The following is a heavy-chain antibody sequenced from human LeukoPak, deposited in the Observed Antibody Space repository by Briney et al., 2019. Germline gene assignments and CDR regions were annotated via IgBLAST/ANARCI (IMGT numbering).Heavy chain of an antibody. CDR3: VKDKGYCSGGSCFPALFDY. D-gene: IGHD2-15*01. Sequence: PGGSLRLSCSASGFTFTGYAMHWVRQAPGKGLEYVSAISSTGGTTYYADSVKGRFTISRDNSKNTLYLQMSSLRVEDTAVYYCVKDKGYCSGGSCFPALFDYWGQGTLVTVSS. CDR2: ISSTGGTT. CDR1: GFTFTGYA. V-gene: IGHV3-64D*06. J-gene: IGHJ4*02.